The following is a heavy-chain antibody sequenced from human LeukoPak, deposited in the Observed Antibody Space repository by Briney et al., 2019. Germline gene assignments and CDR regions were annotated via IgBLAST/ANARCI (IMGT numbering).Heavy chain of an antibody. V-gene: IGHV4-30-2*02. CDR1: GGSISSGGYY. D-gene: IGHD1-26*01. Sequence: SETLSLTCTVSGGSISSGGYYWSWIRQPPGQGLEWIGYIYHSGSTYYNPSLKSRVTISVDRSKNQFSLRLSSVTAADTAVYYCARTVGATSYFDYWGQGTLVTVSS. CDR2: IYHSGST. J-gene: IGHJ4*02. CDR3: ARTVGATSYFDY.